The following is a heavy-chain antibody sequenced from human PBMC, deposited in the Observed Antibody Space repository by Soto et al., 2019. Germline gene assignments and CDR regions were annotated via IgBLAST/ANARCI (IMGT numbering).Heavy chain of an antibody. J-gene: IGHJ5*02. D-gene: IGHD5-12*01. CDR2: INLNSGDT. Sequence: QVQLVQSGAEVKKPGASVKVSCKASGHTFSDSSMHWVRQAPGQGLEWMGWINLNSGDTNYAQKFQGRVAMTWDTSIKTAYMELTRLKSDDTAMYFCARDLGGYDLYGPDRWGQGTLVTVSS. CDR3: ARDLGGYDLYGPDR. V-gene: IGHV1-2*02. CDR1: GHTFSDSS.